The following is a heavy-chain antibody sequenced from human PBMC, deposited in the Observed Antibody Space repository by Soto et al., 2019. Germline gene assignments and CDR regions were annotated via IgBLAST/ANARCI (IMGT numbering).Heavy chain of an antibody. CDR2: FDPEDGET. J-gene: IGHJ3*02. V-gene: IGHV1-24*01. D-gene: IGHD2-8*01. CDR3: ATPPPYCTNGVCYTLNAFDI. Sequence: ASVKVSCKVSGYTLTELSMHWVRQAPGKGLEWMGGFDPEDGETIYAQKFQGRVTMTEDTSTDTAYMELSSLRSEDTAVYYCATPPPYCTNGVCYTLNAFDIWGQGTMVTVSS. CDR1: GYTLTELS.